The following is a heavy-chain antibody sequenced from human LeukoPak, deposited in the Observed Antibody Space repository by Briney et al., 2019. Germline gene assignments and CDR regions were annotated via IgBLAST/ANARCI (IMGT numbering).Heavy chain of an antibody. V-gene: IGHV1-69*01. CDR3: ASLEYYDFWSGYYPY. J-gene: IGHJ4*02. CDR1: GGTFSSYA. CDR2: IIPIFGTA. Sequence: HRASVKVSCKASGGTFSSYAISWVRQAPGQGLEWMGGIIPIFGTANYAQKFQGRVTITADESTSTAYMELSSLRSEDTAVYYCASLEYYDFWSGYYPYWGQGALVTVSP. D-gene: IGHD3-3*01.